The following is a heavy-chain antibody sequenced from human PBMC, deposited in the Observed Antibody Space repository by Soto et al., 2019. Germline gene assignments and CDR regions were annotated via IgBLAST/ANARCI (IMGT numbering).Heavy chain of an antibody. CDR3: ARGASSVRPSDY. V-gene: IGHV3-30-3*01. D-gene: IGHD3-10*01. CDR2: ISYDGTNK. Sequence: QVQLVESGGGVVQPGRSLRLSCAASGFTFSSYALHWVRQAPGKGLEWVAVISYDGTNKYYSDSVKGRFTISRDNSKNTLYLQMNRLGPEDTAVYYCARGASSVRPSDYWGRGTLVTISS. CDR1: GFTFSSYA. J-gene: IGHJ4*02.